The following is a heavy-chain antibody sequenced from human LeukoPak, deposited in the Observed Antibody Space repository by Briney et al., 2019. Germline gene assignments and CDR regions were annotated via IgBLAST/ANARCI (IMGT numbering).Heavy chain of an antibody. CDR1: GGSISSYY. CDR3: ARGHTAMSKGNWFDP. Sequence: SETLSLTCTVSGGSISSYYWSWIRQPLGKGLEWVGYIYYSGSTNYNPSLKSRVTISVDTSKNQFSLKLSSVTAADTAVYYCARGHTAMSKGNWFDPWGQGTLVTVSS. D-gene: IGHD5-18*01. J-gene: IGHJ5*02. CDR2: IYYSGST. V-gene: IGHV4-59*01.